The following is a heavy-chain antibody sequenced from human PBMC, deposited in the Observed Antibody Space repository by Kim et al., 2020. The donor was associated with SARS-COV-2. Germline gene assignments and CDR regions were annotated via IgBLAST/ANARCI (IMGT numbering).Heavy chain of an antibody. CDR3: AREYYDILTGYYLWYFDL. CDR2: IYYSGST. V-gene: IGHV4-59*01. CDR1: GGSISSYY. J-gene: IGHJ2*01. Sequence: SETLSLTCTVSGGSISSYYWSWIRQPPGKGLEWIGYIYYSGSTNYNPSLKSRVTISVDTSKNQFSLKLSSVTAADTAVYYCAREYYDILTGYYLWYFDLWGRGTLVTVSS. D-gene: IGHD3-9*01.